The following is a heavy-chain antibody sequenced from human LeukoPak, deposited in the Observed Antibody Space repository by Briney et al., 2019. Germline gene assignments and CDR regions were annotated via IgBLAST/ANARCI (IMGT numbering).Heavy chain of an antibody. CDR2: IYSGGST. CDR3: ARGYPGDCSSTSCSNWFDP. V-gene: IGHV3-53*01. J-gene: IGHJ5*02. D-gene: IGHD2-2*01. Sequence: GGSLRLSCAASGFTVSSNYMSWVRQAPGKGLEWVSIIYSGGSTFYADSVKGRFTISRDNSKNSLYLQMNSLRAEDTAVYYCARGYPGDCSSTSCSNWFDPWGQGTLVTVSS. CDR1: GFTVSSNY.